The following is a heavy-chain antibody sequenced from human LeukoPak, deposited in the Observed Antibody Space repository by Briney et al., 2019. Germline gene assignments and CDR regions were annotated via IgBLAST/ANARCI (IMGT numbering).Heavy chain of an antibody. CDR2: IYYSGST. CDR3: ARGVVPAARRSLGRFYFDY. V-gene: IGHV4-59*01. J-gene: IGHJ4*02. CDR1: GGSISSYY. Sequence: SETLSLTCTVSGGSISSYYWSWIRQPPGKGLEWIGYIYYSGSTNYNPSLKSRVLISVDTSKNQFSLKLSSVTAADTAVYYCARGVVPAARRSLGRFYFDYWGQGTLVTVSS. D-gene: IGHD2-2*01.